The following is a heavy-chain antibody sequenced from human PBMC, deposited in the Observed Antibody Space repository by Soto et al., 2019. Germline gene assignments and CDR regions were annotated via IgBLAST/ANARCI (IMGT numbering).Heavy chain of an antibody. V-gene: IGHV1-18*01. CDR3: AATIFGVIFMGS. Sequence: ASVKVSCKASGYTFTSYGISWVRQAPGQGLEWMGWISAYNGNTNYAQKPQGRVTLTEDTSTDTAFMDLNSLKSEDTAMYYCAATIFGVIFMGSWGQGTPVTVSS. CDR2: ISAYNGNT. J-gene: IGHJ5*02. D-gene: IGHD3-3*01. CDR1: GYTFTSYG.